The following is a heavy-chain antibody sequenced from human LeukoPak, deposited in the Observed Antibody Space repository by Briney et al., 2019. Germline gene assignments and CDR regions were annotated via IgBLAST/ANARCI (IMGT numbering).Heavy chain of an antibody. J-gene: IGHJ3*02. CDR1: GGSFSGYY. CDR2: INHSGST. Sequence: SETLSLTCAVYGGSFSGYYWSWIRQPPGKGLEWIGEINHSGSTYYNPSLKSRVTISVDRSKNQFSLKLSSVTAADTAVYYCATQWFYDSSGYLSGAFDIWGQGTMVTVSS. D-gene: IGHD3-22*01. V-gene: IGHV4-34*01. CDR3: ATQWFYDSSGYLSGAFDI.